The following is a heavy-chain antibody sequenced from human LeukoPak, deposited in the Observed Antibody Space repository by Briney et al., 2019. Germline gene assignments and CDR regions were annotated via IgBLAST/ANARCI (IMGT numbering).Heavy chain of an antibody. Sequence: SETLSLTCAVYGGSFSGYYWSWIRQPPGKGLEWIGEINHSGSTNYNPSLKSRVTISVDTSKNQFSLKLSSVTAADTAVYYCARRMRRWLQYAHNWFDPWGQGTLVTVSS. J-gene: IGHJ5*02. CDR2: INHSGST. CDR1: GGSFSGYY. V-gene: IGHV4-34*01. CDR3: ARRMRRWLQYAHNWFDP. D-gene: IGHD5-24*01.